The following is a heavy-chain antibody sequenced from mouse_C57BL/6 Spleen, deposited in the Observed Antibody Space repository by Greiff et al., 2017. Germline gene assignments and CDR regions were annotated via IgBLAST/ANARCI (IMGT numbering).Heavy chain of an antibody. CDR2: IRNKANGYTT. CDR1: GFTFTDYY. J-gene: IGHJ2*01. V-gene: IGHV7-3*01. Sequence: EVKLVESGGGLVQPGGSLSLSCAASGFTFTDYYMSWVRQPPGKALEWLGFIRNKANGYTTEYSASVKGRFTISRDNSQSILYLQMNALRAEDSATYYCARYPPNYFDYWGQGTTLTVSS. CDR3: ARYPPNYFDY.